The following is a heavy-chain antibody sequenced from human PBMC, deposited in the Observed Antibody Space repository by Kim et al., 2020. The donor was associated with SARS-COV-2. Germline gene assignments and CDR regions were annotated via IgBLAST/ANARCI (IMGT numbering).Heavy chain of an antibody. CDR2: ISGSGGGT. CDR3: AKGEGVSTICLDY. D-gene: IGHD3-22*01. Sequence: GGSLRLSCAASGFTFSSYAMSWVRQAPGKGLEWVSVISGSGGGTYYADSVKGRFTISRDNSKNMLYLQMNSLRAEDMAVYYCAKGEGVSTICLDYWGQGTLVTVSS. V-gene: IGHV3-23*01. J-gene: IGHJ4*02. CDR1: GFTFSSYA.